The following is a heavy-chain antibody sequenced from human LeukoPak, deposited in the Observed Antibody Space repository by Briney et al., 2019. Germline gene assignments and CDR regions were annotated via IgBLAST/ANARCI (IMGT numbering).Heavy chain of an antibody. D-gene: IGHD6-19*01. J-gene: IGHJ5*02. CDR2: IRVKAYGGTT. CDR1: GFTFGDDG. CDR3: TRHVGGSGWYLTGWFDP. Sequence: GGSLRLSCTLSGFTFGDDGMSWFRQAPGKGLEWVGFIRVKAYGGTTEYAASVKGKFTISRDDSKSIAYLQMNSLKTEDTPVYYCTRHVGGSGWYLTGWFDPWGQGTLVTVSS. V-gene: IGHV3-49*03.